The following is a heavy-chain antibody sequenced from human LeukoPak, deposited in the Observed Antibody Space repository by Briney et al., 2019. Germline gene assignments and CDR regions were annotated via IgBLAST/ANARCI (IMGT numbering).Heavy chain of an antibody. Sequence: ASVKVSCKASGYTFTGYYMHWVRQAPGQGLEWMGWINPNSGGTNYAQKFQGRVTMTRDTSISTAYMELSRLRSDETAVYYWARAVVVVPAAIFRNWFDPWGQGTWSPSPQ. D-gene: IGHD2-2*01. V-gene: IGHV1-2*02. CDR1: GYTFTGYY. J-gene: IGHJ5*02. CDR2: INPNSGGT. CDR3: ARAVVVVPAAIFRNWFDP.